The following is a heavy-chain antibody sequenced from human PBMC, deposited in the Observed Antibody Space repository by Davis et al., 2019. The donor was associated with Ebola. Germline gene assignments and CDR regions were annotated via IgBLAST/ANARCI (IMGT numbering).Heavy chain of an antibody. CDR3: ARMQQLVD. D-gene: IGHD6-13*01. CDR2: ISWNSGSI. Sequence: PGGSLRLSCAASGFTFDDYAMHWVRQAPGKGLEWVSGISWNSGSIGYADSVKGRFTISRDNAKNSLYLQMNSLRAEDTALYYCARMQQLVDWGQGTLVTVSS. V-gene: IGHV3-9*01. CDR1: GFTFDDYA. J-gene: IGHJ4*02.